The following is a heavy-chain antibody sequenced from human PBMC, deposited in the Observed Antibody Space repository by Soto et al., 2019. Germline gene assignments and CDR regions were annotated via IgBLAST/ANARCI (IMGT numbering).Heavy chain of an antibody. CDR3: AISRGPVQY. D-gene: IGHD1-1*01. J-gene: IGHJ4*02. V-gene: IGHV3-23*01. Sequence: PGGSLRLSCAASGFSFSIYAMQLVRQSPGKGLDWVSSINVAGVNTYYAGSVKGRFTISRDNSQNTLHLHMNSLRAEDTAVYYCAISRGPVQYWGLGNLVTVSS. CDR2: INVAGVNT. CDR1: GFSFSIYA.